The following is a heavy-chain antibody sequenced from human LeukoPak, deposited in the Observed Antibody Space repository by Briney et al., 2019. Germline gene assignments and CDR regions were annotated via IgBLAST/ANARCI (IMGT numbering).Heavy chain of an antibody. CDR3: ARDADVVVVAATYYDY. CDR2: IIPILGIA. CDR1: GGTFSSYA. V-gene: IGHV1-69*04. Sequence: ASVTVSCKASGGTFSSYAISWVRQAPGQGLEWMGRIIPILGIANYAQKFQGRVTITADKSTSTAYMELSSLRSEDTAVYYCARDADVVVVAATYYDYWGQGTLVTVSS. J-gene: IGHJ4*02. D-gene: IGHD2-15*01.